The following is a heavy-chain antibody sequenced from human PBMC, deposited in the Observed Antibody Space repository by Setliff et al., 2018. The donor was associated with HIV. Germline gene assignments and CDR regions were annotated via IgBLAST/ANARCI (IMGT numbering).Heavy chain of an antibody. CDR2: ISHDGNNQ. Sequence: GGSLRLSCAASGFTFSNYAIHWVRQAPGKGLEWVAVISHDGNNQYYADSVKGRFTISRDNSKNTVFLQVNTLRAEDTAVYYCARDGDDYYSSGGWIVNYFDYWAQGTLVTVSS. CDR1: GFTFSNYA. J-gene: IGHJ4*02. CDR3: ARDGDDYYSSGGWIVNYFDY. V-gene: IGHV3-30*04. D-gene: IGHD3-10*01.